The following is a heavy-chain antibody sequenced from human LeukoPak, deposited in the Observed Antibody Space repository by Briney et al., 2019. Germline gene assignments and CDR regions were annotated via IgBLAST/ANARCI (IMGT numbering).Heavy chain of an antibody. D-gene: IGHD3-10*01. CDR2: IYYSGST. V-gene: IGHV4-39*07. J-gene: IGHJ5*02. Sequence: PSETLSLTCIVSGGSISSSSYYWGWIRQPPGKGLEWIGSIYYSGSTYYNPPLKSRVTISVDRSKNQFSLKLTSVTAADTAVYYCARGRSYNLISATITMVRGVKHQSQRNWFDPWGQGTLVTVSS. CDR1: GGSISSSSYY. CDR3: ARGRSYNLISATITMVRGVKHQSQRNWFDP.